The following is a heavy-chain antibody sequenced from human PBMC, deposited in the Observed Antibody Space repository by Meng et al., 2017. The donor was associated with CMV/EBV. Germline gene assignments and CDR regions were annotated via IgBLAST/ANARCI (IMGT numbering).Heavy chain of an antibody. V-gene: IGHV1-69*10. CDR3: ARDPERYNWNYAYYGMDV. CDR1: GGTFSSYA. D-gene: IGHD1-7*01. CDR2: IIPILGIA. Sequence: SVKVSCKASGGTFSSYATSWVRQTPGQGLEWMGGIIPILGIANYAQKFQGRVTITADKSTSTAYMELSSLRSEDTAVYYCARDPERYNWNYAYYGMDVWGQGTTVTVSS. J-gene: IGHJ6*02.